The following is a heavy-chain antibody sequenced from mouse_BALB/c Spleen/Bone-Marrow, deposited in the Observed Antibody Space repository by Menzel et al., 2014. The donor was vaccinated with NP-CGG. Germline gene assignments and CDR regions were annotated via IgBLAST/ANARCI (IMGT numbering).Heavy chain of an antibody. D-gene: IGHD2-14*01. Sequence: VQLQQSGAELVRPGVSVKISCKGSGYTFTDYAIHWVKQSHAKSLEWIGLISGYYGDAIYNQKFKGKATMTVDKSSSAAFMYLAGLTSEDSAIYCCARSGKVQNARDYWGQGTSVTVSS. CDR1: GYTFTDYA. J-gene: IGHJ4*01. CDR2: ISGYYGDA. CDR3: ARSGKVQNARDY. V-gene: IGHV1-67*01.